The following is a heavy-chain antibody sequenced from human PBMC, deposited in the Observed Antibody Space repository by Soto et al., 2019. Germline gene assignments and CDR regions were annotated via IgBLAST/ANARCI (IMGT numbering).Heavy chain of an antibody. CDR1: GFTVSGNH. J-gene: IGHJ4*02. D-gene: IGHD3-10*01. CDR3: AKDWLMVRGVIIPNPFDY. Sequence: GGSLRLSCAASGFTVSGNHMSWVRQAPGKGLEWVSFSGGGGSTFYADSVKGRFTISRDNSKNTLYLQMNSLRAEDTAVYYCAKDWLMVRGVIIPNPFDYWGQGTLVTVSS. CDR2: SGGGGST. V-gene: IGHV3-23*01.